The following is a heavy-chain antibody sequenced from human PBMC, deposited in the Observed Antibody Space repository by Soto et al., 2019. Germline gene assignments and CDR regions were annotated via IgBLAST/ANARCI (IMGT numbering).Heavy chain of an antibody. Sequence: EVQLVESGGGLVQPGGSLRLSCAASGFTFSSYWMHWVRQAPGKGLVWVSRINSDGSSTSYADSVKGRFTISRDNAKNTLYLQMNSLRAEDTAVYYCARVPIQLWFGGNYYGMDVCGQGNTVTVSS. D-gene: IGHD5-18*01. V-gene: IGHV3-74*01. CDR1: GFTFSSYW. CDR2: INSDGSST. J-gene: IGHJ6*02. CDR3: ARVPIQLWFGGNYYGMDV.